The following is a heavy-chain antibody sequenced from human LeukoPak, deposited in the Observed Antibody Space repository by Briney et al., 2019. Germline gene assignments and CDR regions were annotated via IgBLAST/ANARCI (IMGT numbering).Heavy chain of an antibody. CDR1: GFTFSSYG. D-gene: IGHD3-10*01. CDR2: IRYDGSNK. V-gene: IGHV3-30*02. J-gene: IGHJ4*02. CDR3: AKATVYYGSGSLDY. Sequence: PGGSLRLSCAASGFTFSSYGMHWVRQAPGKGLEWVAFIRYDGSNKYYADTVKGRFTISRDNSKNALYLQMNSLRAEDTAVYYCAKATVYYGSGSLDYWGQGTLVTVSS.